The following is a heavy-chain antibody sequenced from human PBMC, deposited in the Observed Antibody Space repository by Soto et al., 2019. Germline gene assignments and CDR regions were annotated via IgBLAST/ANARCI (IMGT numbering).Heavy chain of an antibody. CDR2: IIPIFGTA. CDR3: ARSKWELRWDDAFDI. CDR1: GGTFSSYA. V-gene: IGHV1-69*13. J-gene: IGHJ3*02. Sequence: SVKVSCKASGGTFSSYAISWVRQAPGQGLEWRGGIIPIFGTANYAQKFQGRVTIAADESTSTAYMELSSLRSEDTAVYYCARSKWELRWDDAFDIWGQGTMVTVSS. D-gene: IGHD1-26*01.